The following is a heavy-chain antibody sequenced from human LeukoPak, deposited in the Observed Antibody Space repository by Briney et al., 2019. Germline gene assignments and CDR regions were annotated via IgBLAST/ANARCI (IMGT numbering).Heavy chain of an antibody. Sequence: GASVKVPCKASGYTFTGYYMHWVRQASGQGLEWMGRINPNSGGTNYAQKFQGRVTMTRDTSISTAYMELSRLRSDDTAVYYCARQYSSGWNFDYWGQGTLVTVSS. J-gene: IGHJ4*02. D-gene: IGHD6-19*01. CDR1: GYTFTGYY. CDR3: ARQYSSGWNFDY. CDR2: INPNSGGT. V-gene: IGHV1-2*06.